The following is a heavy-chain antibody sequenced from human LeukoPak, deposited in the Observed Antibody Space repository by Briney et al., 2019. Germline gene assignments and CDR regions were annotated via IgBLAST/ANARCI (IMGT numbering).Heavy chain of an antibody. Sequence: GGSLRLSCAASGLTFSSYAMSWVRQAPGKGLEWVSAISGSGGSTYYADSVKGRFTISRDNSKNTLYLQMNSLRAEDTAVYYCAKGSGWPAPKSYYMDVWGKGTTVTVSS. CDR3: AKGSGWPAPKSYYMDV. V-gene: IGHV3-23*01. CDR2: ISGSGGST. D-gene: IGHD6-19*01. J-gene: IGHJ6*03. CDR1: GLTFSSYA.